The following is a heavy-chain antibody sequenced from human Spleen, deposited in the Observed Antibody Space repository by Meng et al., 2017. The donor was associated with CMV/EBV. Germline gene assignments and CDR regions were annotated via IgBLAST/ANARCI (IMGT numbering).Heavy chain of an antibody. Sequence: CAASGFTFSDYYMSWIRQAPGKGLEWVSYISSSGSTIYYADSVKGRFTISRDNAKNSLYLQMNSLRAEDTAVYYCVRCRSTSCYLVYWGQGTLVTVSS. J-gene: IGHJ4*02. CDR2: ISSSGSTI. CDR1: GFTFSDYY. D-gene: IGHD2-2*01. V-gene: IGHV3-11*01. CDR3: VRCRSTSCYLVY.